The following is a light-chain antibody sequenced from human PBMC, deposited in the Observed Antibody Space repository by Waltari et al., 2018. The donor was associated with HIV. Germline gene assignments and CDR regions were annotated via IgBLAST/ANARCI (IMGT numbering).Light chain of an antibody. CDR3: QQYNHWPPYT. J-gene: IGKJ2*01. Sequence: EVVMTQSPATISVSLGARATLSCRASQSINSHLAWYQHKPGQAPRLLFYGASTRATGVPARFSGSGSGTDFTLTISGLQSEDFAVYYCQQYNHWPPYTFGQGTKLEIK. CDR1: QSINSH. CDR2: GAS. V-gene: IGKV3-15*01.